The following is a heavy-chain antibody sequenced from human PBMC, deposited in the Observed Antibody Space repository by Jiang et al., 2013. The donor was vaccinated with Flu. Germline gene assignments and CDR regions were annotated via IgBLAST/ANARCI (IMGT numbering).Heavy chain of an antibody. D-gene: IGHD2-2*01. V-gene: IGHV3-33*01. CDR2: IWYDGSNK. J-gene: IGHJ2*01. CDR3: ARDDASDWYFDL. Sequence: GVVQPGRSLRLSCAASGFTFSSYGMHWVRQAPGKGLEWVAVIWYDGSNKYYADSVKGRFTVSRDNSRNTVYLQMNSLRVEDTAVYYCARDDASDWYFDLWGRGTLVTVSS. CDR1: GFTFSSYG.